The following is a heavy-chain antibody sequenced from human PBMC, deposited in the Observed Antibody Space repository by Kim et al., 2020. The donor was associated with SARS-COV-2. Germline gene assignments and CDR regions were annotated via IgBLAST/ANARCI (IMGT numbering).Heavy chain of an antibody. D-gene: IGHD3-22*01. Sequence: GRFTISRDNSKNTLYLQMNSLRAEDTAVYYCAKSTLYITMIAVGGAWYFDLWGRGTLVTVSS. CDR3: AKSTLYITMIAVGGAWYFDL. J-gene: IGHJ2*01. V-gene: IGHV3-23*01.